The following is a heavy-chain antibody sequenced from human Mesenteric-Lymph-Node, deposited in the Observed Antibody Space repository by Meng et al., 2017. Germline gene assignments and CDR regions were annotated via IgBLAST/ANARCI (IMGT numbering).Heavy chain of an antibody. CDR2: LWYDGRKK. Sequence: SCAASGFTFSDYYMIWIRQAPGKGLEWVTILWYDGRKKYYADSVKGRFTISRDNAKNSLYLQMNSLRAEDTAVYYCARDLRRGYSYGFDWYFDLWGHGTLVTVSS. D-gene: IGHD5-18*01. CDR1: GFTFSDYY. CDR3: ARDLRRGYSYGFDWYFDL. V-gene: IGHV3-33*08. J-gene: IGHJ2*01.